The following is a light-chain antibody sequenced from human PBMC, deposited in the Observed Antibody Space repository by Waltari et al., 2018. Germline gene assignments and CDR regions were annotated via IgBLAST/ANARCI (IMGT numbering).Light chain of an antibody. CDR1: SSNIGSSY. Sequence: QSVLTQPPSASGTPGQRVTISCSGSSSNIGSSYVYWYQQLPGTAPKLLIYRSNQRPSGVPDRLSGSKSGTSASLAISGLRSEDEADYYCAAWDDSLSVNWVFGGGTKLTVL. V-gene: IGLV1-47*01. J-gene: IGLJ3*02. CDR2: RSN. CDR3: AAWDDSLSVNWV.